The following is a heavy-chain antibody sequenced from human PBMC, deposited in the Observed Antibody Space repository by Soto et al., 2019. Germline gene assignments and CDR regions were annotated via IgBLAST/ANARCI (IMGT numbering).Heavy chain of an antibody. D-gene: IGHD6-19*01. J-gene: IGHJ4*02. Sequence: EVQLVESGGGLVQPGGSLRLSCAASGFTFSSYSMNWVRQAPGKGLEWVSYISSSSSTIYYADSVTGRFTISGDNAKNSLYRQMNSLRDGDRAVYYCARGSSGWYYFDYWGQGALVTVSS. V-gene: IGHV3-48*02. CDR2: ISSSSSTI. CDR3: ARGSSGWYYFDY. CDR1: GFTFSSYS.